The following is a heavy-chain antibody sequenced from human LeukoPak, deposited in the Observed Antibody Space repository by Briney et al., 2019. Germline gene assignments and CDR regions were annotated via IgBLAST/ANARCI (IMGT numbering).Heavy chain of an antibody. CDR2: ISYDGSNK. J-gene: IGHJ4*02. D-gene: IGHD2-21*02. CDR3: AKDRVVTAILDY. V-gene: IGHV3-30*18. Sequence: PGGSLRLSCAASGFTFSDYYMSWIRQAPGKGLEWVAVISYDGSNKYYADSVKGRFTISRDNSKNTLYLQMNSLRVEDTAVYYCAKDRVVTAILDYWGQGTLVTVPS. CDR1: GFTFSDYY.